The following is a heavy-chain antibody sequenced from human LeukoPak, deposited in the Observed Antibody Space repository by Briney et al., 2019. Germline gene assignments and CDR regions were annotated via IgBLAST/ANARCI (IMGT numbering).Heavy chain of an antibody. CDR1: GGSVSRDY. J-gene: IGHJ4*02. Sequence: SETLSLTCNISGGSVSRDYWSWIRQAPGKGLEWIGHISDSGSPTYNPSLKSRVTMSLDTSKNQFSLKLSSVTAADTAVYYCARGSHYALLSDDYWGQGTLVTVSS. CDR3: ARGSHYALLSDDY. D-gene: IGHD3-16*01. V-gene: IGHV4-59*02. CDR2: ISDSGSP.